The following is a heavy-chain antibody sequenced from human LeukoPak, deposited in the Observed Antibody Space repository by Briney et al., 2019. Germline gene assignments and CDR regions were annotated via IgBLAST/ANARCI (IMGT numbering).Heavy chain of an antibody. Sequence: TGGSLRLSCAASGFTFSSYSMNWVRQAPGKGLEWVSSISSSSSYIYYADSVKGRFTISRDNAKNSLYLQMNSLRAEDTAVYYCARSGGMARGGKKPGYFDYWGQGTLVTVSS. V-gene: IGHV3-21*01. D-gene: IGHD2-15*01. J-gene: IGHJ4*02. CDR3: ARSGGMARGGKKPGYFDY. CDR2: ISSSSSYI. CDR1: GFTFSSYS.